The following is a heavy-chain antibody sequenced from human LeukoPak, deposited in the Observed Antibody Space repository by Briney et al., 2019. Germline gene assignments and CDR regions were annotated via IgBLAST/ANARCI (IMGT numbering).Heavy chain of an antibody. V-gene: IGHV3-23*01. CDR1: GFTFSSYA. J-gene: IGHJ4*02. Sequence: GGSLRLSCAASGFTFSSYAMSWVRQAPGKGLEWVSAISAGGDTTYTADSVKGRFTISRDNSKNTLYLQMNSLRPEETAVYYCAGISYSGTWPVGYWGQGTLVTVTA. D-gene: IGHD6-6*01. CDR3: AGISYSGTWPVGY. CDR2: ISAGGDTT.